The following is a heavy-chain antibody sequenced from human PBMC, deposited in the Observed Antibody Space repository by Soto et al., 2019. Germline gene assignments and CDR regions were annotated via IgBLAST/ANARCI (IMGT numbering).Heavy chain of an antibody. V-gene: IGHV3-15*01. CDR2: IKSNVDGGAT. D-gene: IGHD3-22*01. CDR3: TTEAITLEVVVNSYAFDV. J-gene: IGHJ3*01. Sequence: EVQLVESGGGLVKPGGSLRLSCVASGFTFKDAWMSWVRQAPGKGLEWVGHIKSNVDGGATDYAAPVRGRFHISRDDSKNTLFLEINSLKNEDTALYYRTTEAITLEVVVNSYAFDVWGQGTMVTVSP. CDR1: GFTFKDAW.